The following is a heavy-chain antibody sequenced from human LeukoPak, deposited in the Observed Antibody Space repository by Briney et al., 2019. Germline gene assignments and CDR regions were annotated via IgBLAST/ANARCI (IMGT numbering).Heavy chain of an antibody. CDR1: GYTFTGYY. D-gene: IGHD6-6*01. CDR3: ARARETIAARPAGLNY. J-gene: IGHJ4*02. V-gene: IGHV1-2*02. Sequence: GASVKVSCKASGYTFTGYYMHWVRQAPGQGLEWMGWINPNSGGTNYAQKFQGRVTMTRDTSISTAYMELSRLRSDDTAVHYCARARETIAARPAGLNYWGQGTLVTVSS. CDR2: INPNSGGT.